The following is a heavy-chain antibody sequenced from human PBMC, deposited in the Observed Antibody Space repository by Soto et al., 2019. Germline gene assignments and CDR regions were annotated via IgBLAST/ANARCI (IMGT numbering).Heavy chain of an antibody. J-gene: IGHJ6*02. V-gene: IGHV1-69*01. CDR3: ARGSSYSGSYRGGYYYGMDV. CDR1: GGTFSSYA. CDR2: IIPIFGTA. D-gene: IGHD1-26*01. Sequence: QVQLVQSGAEVKKPGSSVKVSCKASGGTFSSYAISWVRQAPGQGLEWMGGIIPIFGTANYAQKFQGRVTSTADESTSTAYRELSSLRSEDTAVYYCARGSSYSGSYRGGYYYGMDVWGQGTTVTVSS.